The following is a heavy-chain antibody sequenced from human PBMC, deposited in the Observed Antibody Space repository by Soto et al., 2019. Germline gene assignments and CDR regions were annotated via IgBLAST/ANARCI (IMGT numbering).Heavy chain of an antibody. J-gene: IGHJ4*02. CDR2: ISGSGGST. D-gene: IGHD6-13*01. CDR1: GFTFSSYA. CDR3: ARRGPGTYFDY. Sequence: GGSLRLSCAASGFTFSSYAMNWVRQAPGKGLEWVSVISGSGGSTYYADSVKGRFSISRDNSKNTLYLQMNSLRAEDTAVYYCARRGPGTYFDYWGQGTLVTVSS. V-gene: IGHV3-23*01.